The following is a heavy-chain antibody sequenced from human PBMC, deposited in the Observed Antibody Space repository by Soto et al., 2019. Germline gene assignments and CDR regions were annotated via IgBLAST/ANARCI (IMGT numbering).Heavy chain of an antibody. J-gene: IGHJ4*02. D-gene: IGHD6-19*01. CDR2: ISGSGGST. CDR1: GFTFSSYA. Sequence: SLRLSCAASGFTFSSYAMSWVRQAPGKGLEWVSAISGSGGSTYYADSVKGRFTISRDDSKNTLYLQMNSLRAEDTAVYYCAKPIAVARSTNYWGQGTLVTVSS. CDR3: AKPIAVARSTNY. V-gene: IGHV3-23*01.